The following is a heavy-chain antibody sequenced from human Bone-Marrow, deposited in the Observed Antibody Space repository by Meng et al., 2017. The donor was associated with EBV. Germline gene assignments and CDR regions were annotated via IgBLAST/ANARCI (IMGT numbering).Heavy chain of an antibody. CDR3: ARKGGLGGWFDP. CDR2: IIPIFGTA. Sequence: QVQLGQYGGEVKKPGPWVKVSCKASGGTFSSCAISWVRQAPGQGLEWMGGIIPIFGTANYAQKFQGRVTITADESTSTAYMELSSLRSEDTAVYYCARKGGLGGWFDPWGQGTLVTVSS. V-gene: IGHV1-69*01. D-gene: IGHD3-16*01. J-gene: IGHJ5*02. CDR1: GGTFSSCA.